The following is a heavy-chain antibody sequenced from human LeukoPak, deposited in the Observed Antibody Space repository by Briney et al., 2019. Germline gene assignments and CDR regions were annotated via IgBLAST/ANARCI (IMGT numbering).Heavy chain of an antibody. CDR1: GFIFSSYG. CDR2: IWYDGSKK. V-gene: IGHV3-33*01. CDR3: ATMTTVTTDDAFDM. Sequence: GGSLRLSCAASGFIFSSYGMHWVRQAPGKGLEWVALIWYDGSKKDYADSVKGRFTISRDNSKNTLNLQMNRLRAEDTAVYYCATMTTVTTDDAFDMWGQGTMVTVSS. J-gene: IGHJ3*02. D-gene: IGHD4-17*01.